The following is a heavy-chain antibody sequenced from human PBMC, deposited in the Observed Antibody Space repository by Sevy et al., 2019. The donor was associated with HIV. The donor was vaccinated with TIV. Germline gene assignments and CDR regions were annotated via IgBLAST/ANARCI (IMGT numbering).Heavy chain of an antibody. CDR3: VKDLISVAGFYAFDM. CDR2: ITWNSDSV. D-gene: IGHD6-19*01. V-gene: IGHV3-9*01. CDR1: GFNFNEYA. J-gene: IGHJ3*02. Sequence: GGSLRLSCAASGFNFNEYAMHWVRQAPGKGLEWVSGITWNSDSVVYADSVKGRFTISRDKAKNSLYLQMNSLRPEDTALYYCVKDLISVAGFYAFDMWGQGTMVTVSS.